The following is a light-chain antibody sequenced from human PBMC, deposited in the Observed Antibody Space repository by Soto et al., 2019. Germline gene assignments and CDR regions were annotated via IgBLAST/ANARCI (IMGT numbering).Light chain of an antibody. CDR2: DVS. CDR3: SSVTTWTTLV. CDR1: SSDVGAYDR. J-gene: IGLJ2*01. V-gene: IGLV2-18*02. Sequence: QSALTQPPSVSGSPGQSVTISCTGTSSDVGAYDRVSWYQQPPGTAPRVIIYDVSNRPSGVPDRFSGSKAGNTASLTISGLLPEDEAEEYCSSVTTWTTLVLGGGTKGTVL.